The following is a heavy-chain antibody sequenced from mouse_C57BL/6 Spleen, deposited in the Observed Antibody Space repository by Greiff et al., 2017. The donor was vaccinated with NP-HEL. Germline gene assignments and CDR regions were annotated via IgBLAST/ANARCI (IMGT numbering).Heavy chain of an antibody. V-gene: IGHV1-55*01. CDR1: GYTFTSSW. CDR3: ASGGLRGLFAY. D-gene: IGHD2-4*01. J-gene: IGHJ3*01. Sequence: QVQLQQPGAELVKPGASVKMSCRASGYTFTSSWITWVRQRPGQGLGWFGIIYPGSGSPNYNEKFKSKATLTVDTSSTTAYMQLSSLTSEASAVYYCASGGLRGLFAYWGQGTLVTVSA. CDR2: IYPGSGSP.